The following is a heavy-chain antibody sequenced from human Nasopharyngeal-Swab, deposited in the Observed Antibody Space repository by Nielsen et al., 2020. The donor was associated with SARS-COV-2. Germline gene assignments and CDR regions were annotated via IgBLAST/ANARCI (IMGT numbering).Heavy chain of an antibody. J-gene: IGHJ4*02. CDR3: ARAYYFDS. CDR1: GFTFSSYW. V-gene: IGHV3-74*01. Sequence: GGSLRLSCAASGFTFSSYWMHWVRQAPGKGLVWVARIKSDGSSTNYADSVKGRFTISRDNAKNTLYLQMNSLRAEDTAVYYCARAYYFDSWGQGTLVTASS. CDR2: IKSDGSST.